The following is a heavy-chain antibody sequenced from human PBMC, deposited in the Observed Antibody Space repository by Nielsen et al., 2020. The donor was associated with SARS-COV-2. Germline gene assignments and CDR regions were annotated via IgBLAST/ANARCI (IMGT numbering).Heavy chain of an antibody. V-gene: IGHV3-66*01. CDR1: GFVVSSNY. CDR2: IYSGGST. D-gene: IGHD6-19*01. CDR3: ARDRIAVADSFYYGMDV. J-gene: IGHJ6*02. Sequence: GGSLRLSCAASGFVVSSNYLTWVRQAPGKGLEWVSVIYSGGSTYYADSVKGRFTISRDNSKNTLYLQMNSLRAGDTAVYYCARDRIAVADSFYYGMDVWGQGTTVTVSS.